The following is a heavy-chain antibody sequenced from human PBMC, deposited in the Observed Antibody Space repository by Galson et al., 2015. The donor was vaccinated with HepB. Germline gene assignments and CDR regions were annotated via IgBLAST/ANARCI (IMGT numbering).Heavy chain of an antibody. CDR1: GFTFSDYY. J-gene: IGHJ4*02. CDR3: ARDSNLDFWSGYYEVGTQGGSLY. V-gene: IGHV3-11*06. Sequence: SLRLSCAASGFTFSDYYMSWIRQAPGKGLEWVSYISSSSSYTNYADSVKGRFTISRDNAKNSLYLQMNSLRAEDTAVYYCARDSNLDFWSGYYEVGTQGGSLYWGLRALVTV. CDR2: ISSSSSYT. D-gene: IGHD3-3*01.